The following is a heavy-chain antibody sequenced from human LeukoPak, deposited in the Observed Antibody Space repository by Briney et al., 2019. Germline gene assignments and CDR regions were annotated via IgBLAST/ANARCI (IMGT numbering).Heavy chain of an antibody. V-gene: IGHV4-4*07. CDR1: GGSISSYY. D-gene: IGHD6-13*01. CDR2: VYSSGTT. Sequence: SETLSLTCTVSGGSISSYYWNWLRQPAGKGLEWLGRVYSSGTTSYNPSLKTRVTMSVDTSKNQFSLKLSSVTAADTAVYYCARESYSSSWYSDYWGQGTLVTVSS. J-gene: IGHJ4*02. CDR3: ARESYSSSWYSDY.